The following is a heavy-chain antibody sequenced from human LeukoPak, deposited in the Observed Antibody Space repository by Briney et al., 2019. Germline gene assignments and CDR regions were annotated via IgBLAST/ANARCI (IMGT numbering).Heavy chain of an antibody. J-gene: IGHJ3*02. CDR1: GFTFGDYA. Sequence: EGSLRLSCTASGFTFGDYAMSWFRQAPGKGLEWVSVIYSGGSTYYADSVKGRFTISRDNSKNTLYLQMDSLRAEDTAVYYCARYNWNDVSAFDIWGQGTMVTVSS. D-gene: IGHD1-20*01. CDR2: IYSGGST. CDR3: ARYNWNDVSAFDI. V-gene: IGHV3-66*01.